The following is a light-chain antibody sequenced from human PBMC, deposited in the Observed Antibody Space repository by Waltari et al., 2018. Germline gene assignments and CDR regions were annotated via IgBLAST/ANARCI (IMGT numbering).Light chain of an antibody. Sequence: EIVMTQSPATLSVSPGERAVLPRRASQRVTTNLAWYQQKPGQAPRLLIYGASTRATNIPARFSGSGSGTEFNLTISSLQSEDFAVYYCHQYNNGPPYNFGQGTKLEI. CDR1: QRVTTN. V-gene: IGKV3-15*01. CDR3: HQYNNGPPYN. J-gene: IGKJ2*01. CDR2: GAS.